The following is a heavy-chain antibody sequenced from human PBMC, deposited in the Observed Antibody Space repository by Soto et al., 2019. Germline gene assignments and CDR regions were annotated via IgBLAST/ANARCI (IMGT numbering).Heavy chain of an antibody. CDR3: ARVYCSGGSCFDGMDV. CDR1: GYTFTSYG. CDR2: ISAYNGNT. J-gene: IGHJ6*02. D-gene: IGHD2-15*01. Sequence: ASLKVSCKASGYTFTSYGISWVRQAPGQGLEWMGWISAYNGNTNYAQKLQGRVTMTTDTSTSTAYMELRSLRSDDTAVYYCARVYCSGGSCFDGMDVWGQGTTVTVSS. V-gene: IGHV1-18*01.